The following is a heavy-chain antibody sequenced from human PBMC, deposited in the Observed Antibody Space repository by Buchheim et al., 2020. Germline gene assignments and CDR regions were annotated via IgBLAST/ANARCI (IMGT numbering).Heavy chain of an antibody. CDR2: ISYDGSNK. D-gene: IGHD3-3*01. J-gene: IGHJ6*02. CDR1: GFTFSSYA. Sequence: QVQLVESGGGVVQPGRSLRLSCAASGFTFSSYAMHWVRQAPGKGLEWVAVISYDGSNKYYADSVKGRFTIPRDNSKNTLYLQMNSLRAEDTAVYYCARADDYDFWSGFLPGSGYYGMDVWGQGTT. CDR3: ARADDYDFWSGFLPGSGYYGMDV. V-gene: IGHV3-30-3*01.